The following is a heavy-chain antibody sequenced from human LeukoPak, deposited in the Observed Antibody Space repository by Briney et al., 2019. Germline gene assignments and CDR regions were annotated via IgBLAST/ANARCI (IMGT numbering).Heavy chain of an antibody. CDR2: IYYSGST. J-gene: IGHJ6*02. D-gene: IGHD3-22*01. V-gene: IGHV4-39*01. CDR1: GGSISSSSYY. Sequence: SETLSLTCTLSGGSISSSSYYWGWIRQPPGKGLEWIGSIYYSGSTYYNLSLKSRVPISLDTSKNQLSLKLSSVTAADTAVYYCALSQYYYDSCGYYPYYYYYYGMDVWGQGTTVTVSS. CDR3: ALSQYYYDSCGYYPYYYYYYGMDV.